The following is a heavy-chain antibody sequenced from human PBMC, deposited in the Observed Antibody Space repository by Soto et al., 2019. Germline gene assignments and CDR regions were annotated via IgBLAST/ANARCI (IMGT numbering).Heavy chain of an antibody. D-gene: IGHD4-17*01. CDR2: IYYSGST. CDR3: ESVDYGCIHDAFDI. J-gene: IGHJ3*02. V-gene: IGHV4-31*03. CDR1: GASISRPGYS. Sequence: PSETLSLPGTVSGASISRPGYSWSCSRPHPGKGLEWIGYIYYSGSTYYRPSIKSRVTISVDTSKSQFSLKLSSVTAADTAVYYCESVDYGCIHDAFDIWGQGTMVTLSS.